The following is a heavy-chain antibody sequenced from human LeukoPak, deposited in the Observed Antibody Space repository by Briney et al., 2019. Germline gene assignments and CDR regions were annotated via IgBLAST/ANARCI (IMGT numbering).Heavy chain of an antibody. D-gene: IGHD2-2*01. CDR1: GFTFSSYS. Sequence: PGGSLRLSCAASGFTFSSYSMNWVRQAPGKGLEWVSSISSSSSYIYYADSVKGRFTISRDNAKNPLYLQMNSLRAEDTAVYYCARDAHCSSTSCYVNYYYYYYMDVWGKGTTVTVSS. CDR2: ISSSSSYI. J-gene: IGHJ6*03. V-gene: IGHV3-21*01. CDR3: ARDAHCSSTSCYVNYYYYYYMDV.